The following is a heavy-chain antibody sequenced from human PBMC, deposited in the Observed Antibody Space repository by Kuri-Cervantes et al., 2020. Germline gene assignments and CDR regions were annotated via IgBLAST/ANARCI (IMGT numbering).Heavy chain of an antibody. CDR3: ARGTRRNWNYVGY. D-gene: IGHD1-1*01. J-gene: IGHJ4*02. Sequence: GGSLRLSCAASGFTFSSYWMSWVRQAPGKGLEWVANIKQDGSEKYYVDSVKGRFTISRDNAKNTLYLQMNSLRAEDTAVYYCARGTRRNWNYVGYWGQGTLVTVSS. V-gene: IGHV3-7*01. CDR1: GFTFSSYW. CDR2: IKQDGSEK.